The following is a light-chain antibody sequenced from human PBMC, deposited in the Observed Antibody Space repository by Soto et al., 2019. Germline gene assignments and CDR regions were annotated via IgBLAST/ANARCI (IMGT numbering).Light chain of an antibody. CDR1: QDISDR. J-gene: IGKJ2*01. CDR2: RTS. CDR3: QQGNSLPYT. Sequence: DIQMTQSPSSVSASVVDRVTITCRASQDISDRVAWYQQKPGTAPMLLIYRTSTLQSGVPSRFSGSRSGTDFTLTISSLQPEDFATYFCQQGNSLPYTFGQGTKLGIK. V-gene: IGKV1-12*01.